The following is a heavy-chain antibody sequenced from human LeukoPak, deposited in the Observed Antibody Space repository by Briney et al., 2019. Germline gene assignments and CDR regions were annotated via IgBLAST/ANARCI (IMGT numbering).Heavy chain of an antibody. CDR3: ARGGSGRHGY. CDR2: ISSDSSTI. J-gene: IGHJ4*02. Sequence: GGSLRLSCVGSGFTFSSYTMNWVRQAPGKGLEWISYISSDSSTIYYADSVKGRFTISRDNAKNSLYLQMNSLRAEDTAVYYCARGGSGRHGYWGQGTLVTVSS. D-gene: IGHD6-19*01. V-gene: IGHV3-48*04. CDR1: GFTFSSYT.